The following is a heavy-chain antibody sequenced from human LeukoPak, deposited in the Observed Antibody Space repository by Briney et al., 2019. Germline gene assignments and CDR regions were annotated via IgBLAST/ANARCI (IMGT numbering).Heavy chain of an antibody. V-gene: IGHV3-30*18. CDR3: AKGRGIAVAVIDY. CDR2: ISYDGSNK. CDR1: GFTFSSYG. Sequence: PGGSLRLSCAAAGFTFSSYGRHWVRQAPGKGLEWVAVISYDGSNKYYADSVKGRFTISRDNSKNTLYLQMNSLSAEDTAVYYCAKGRGIAVAVIDYWGQGTLVTVSS. D-gene: IGHD6-19*01. J-gene: IGHJ4*02.